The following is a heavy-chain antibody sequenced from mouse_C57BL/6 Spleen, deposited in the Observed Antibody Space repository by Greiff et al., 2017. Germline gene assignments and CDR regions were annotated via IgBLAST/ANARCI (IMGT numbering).Heavy chain of an antibody. J-gene: IGHJ2*01. CDR3: ARHYGNPIYYFDY. CDR1: GYTFTSYW. CDR2: IDPSDSDT. V-gene: IGHV1-52*01. D-gene: IGHD2-1*01. Sequence: QVQLQQPGAELVRPGSSVKLSCKASGYTFTSYWMHWVKQRPIQGLEWIGNIDPSDSDTHYNQKFKDKATLTVDKSSSTAYMQLSSLTSEDSAVYYCARHYGNPIYYFDYWGQGTTLTVSS.